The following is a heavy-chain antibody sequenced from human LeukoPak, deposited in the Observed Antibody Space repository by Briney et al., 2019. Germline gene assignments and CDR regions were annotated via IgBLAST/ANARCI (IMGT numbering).Heavy chain of an antibody. CDR1: GFTFSSYA. J-gene: IGHJ4*02. D-gene: IGHD3/OR15-3a*01. Sequence: GGSLRLSCEASGFTFSSYAMHWVRQAPGKGLEWVAVISYDGSNKYYADSVKGRFTISRDNSKNSLYLQMNSLRAEDTAVYYCARVWTGYSRYWGQGTLVTVSS. CDR2: ISYDGSNK. V-gene: IGHV3-30-3*01. CDR3: ARVWTGYSRY.